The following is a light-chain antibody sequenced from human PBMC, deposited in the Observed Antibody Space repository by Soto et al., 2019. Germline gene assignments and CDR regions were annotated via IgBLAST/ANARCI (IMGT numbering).Light chain of an antibody. Sequence: DIQMTQLPSTLSASVGDIVTITCRASQSISRWLAWYKQKPGKAPKILSYKASSLESGVPSRFRGSGSGTEFTLTISSLKPDDFATYYCQQYNSYSITFGQGTRLEIK. V-gene: IGKV1-5*03. CDR1: QSISRW. CDR2: KAS. J-gene: IGKJ5*01. CDR3: QQYNSYSIT.